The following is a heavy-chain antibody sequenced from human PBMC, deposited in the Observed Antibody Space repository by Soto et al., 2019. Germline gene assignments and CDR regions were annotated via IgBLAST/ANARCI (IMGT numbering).Heavy chain of an antibody. J-gene: IGHJ4*02. Sequence: EVQVVESGGDLVKPGRSLRLSCTTSGFTFGDYAMGWFRQAPGKGLEWVSFIRAKAYGGATAYAASVKGRFTISRDNAKNSLYLQMNSLRAEDTAVYYCASYSPFDYWGQGTLVTVSS. CDR3: ASYSPFDY. CDR2: IRAKAYGGAT. CDR1: GFTFGDYA. V-gene: IGHV3-49*05. D-gene: IGHD4-4*01.